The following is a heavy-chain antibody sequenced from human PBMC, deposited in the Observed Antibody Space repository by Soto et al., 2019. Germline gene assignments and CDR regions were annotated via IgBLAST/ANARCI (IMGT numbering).Heavy chain of an antibody. J-gene: IGHJ6*03. CDR2: IIPILGIA. CDR3: ARVSGSYYDYYYYMEV. Sequence: SVKVSCKASGGTFSSYTISWVRQAPGQGLEWMGRIIPILGIANYAQKFQGRVTITADKSTSTAYMELSSLRSEDTAVYYCARVSGSYYDYYYYMEVWGKGTTVTVSS. CDR1: GGTFSSYT. V-gene: IGHV1-69*02. D-gene: IGHD3-10*01.